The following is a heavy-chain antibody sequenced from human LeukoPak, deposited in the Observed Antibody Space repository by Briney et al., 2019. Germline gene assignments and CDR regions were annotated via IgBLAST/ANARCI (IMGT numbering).Heavy chain of an antibody. CDR1: GFTFSTSA. CDR2: ISESGGST. Sequence: TGGSLRLSCVVSGFTFSTSAMSWVRQAPGKGLEWVSGISESGGSTYYADSVKGRFTSSRDNSKNTLYLQMNNLRAEDTAAYYCAEGSFWGQGTLVTVSS. V-gene: IGHV3-23*01. D-gene: IGHD3-10*01. J-gene: IGHJ4*02. CDR3: AEGSF.